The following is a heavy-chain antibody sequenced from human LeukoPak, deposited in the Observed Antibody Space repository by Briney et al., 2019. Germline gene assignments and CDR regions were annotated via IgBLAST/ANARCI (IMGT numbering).Heavy chain of an antibody. D-gene: IGHD3-16*01. Sequence: AVKVSCKASGGTFSSYAISWVRQAPEQGLEWMGGIIPIFGTANYAQKFQGRVTITADESTSTAYMELSSLRSEDTAVYYCARPSGLRPYFDYWGQGTLVTVSS. CDR1: GGTFSSYA. J-gene: IGHJ4*02. CDR2: IIPIFGTA. CDR3: ARPSGLRPYFDY. V-gene: IGHV1-69*13.